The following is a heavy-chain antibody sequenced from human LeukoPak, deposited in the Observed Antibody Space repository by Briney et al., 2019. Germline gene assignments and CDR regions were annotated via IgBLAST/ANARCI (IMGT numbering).Heavy chain of an antibody. D-gene: IGHD3-16*01. CDR3: ARIEGDNSLEY. Sequence: PSETLSLTCTVSGGSISDYYWTWIRQPPGKGLEWIAYIHSSGSTNYNPSLKSRIIISIDTSRRQLSLKLSSVTAADTAMYYCARIEGDNSLEYWGQGTLVTVSS. CDR1: GGSISDYY. V-gene: IGHV4-59*01. CDR2: IHSSGST. J-gene: IGHJ4*02.